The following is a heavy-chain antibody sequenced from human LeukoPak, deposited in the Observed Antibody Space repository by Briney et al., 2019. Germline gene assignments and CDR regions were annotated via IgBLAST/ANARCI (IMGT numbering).Heavy chain of an antibody. CDR3: ARPRPNYYDSSGYYDPLDY. Sequence: SVKVSCKASGGTFSSYAISWVRQAPGQGLEWMGGIIPIFGTANYAQKFQGRVTITADESTSTAYMELSSLRSEDTAAYYCARPRPNYYDSSGYYDPLDYWGQGTLVTVSS. J-gene: IGHJ4*02. CDR1: GGTFSSYA. CDR2: IIPIFGTA. V-gene: IGHV1-69*13. D-gene: IGHD3-22*01.